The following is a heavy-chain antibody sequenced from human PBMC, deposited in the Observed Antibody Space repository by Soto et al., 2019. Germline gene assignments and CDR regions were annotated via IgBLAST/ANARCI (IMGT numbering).Heavy chain of an antibody. J-gene: IGHJ3*02. CDR2: IYHSGIT. D-gene: IGHD3-10*01. CDR1: GGSISSSYW. V-gene: IGHV4-4*02. Sequence: SETLSLTSAVSGGSISSSYWWAWVRQAPGKGLQWIGEIYHSGITNYNPSLRSRVIMSVDKSNNEFSLSLTSVTAADTAVYYCADYGVGSGSYLNAFDIWGQGTMVT. CDR3: ADYGVGSGSYLNAFDI.